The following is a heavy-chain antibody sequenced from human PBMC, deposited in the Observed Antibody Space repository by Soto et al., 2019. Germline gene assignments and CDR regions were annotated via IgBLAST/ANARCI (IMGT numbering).Heavy chain of an antibody. Sequence: LSLTCTVSGDSVSSGDYYWTWIRQPPGKGLEWVGHIYFSGRTNYIPSLESRVTISLDTSKNQFSLKLTSVTAADTAVYYCARKITFGEGPNAFDIWGQGTMVTVSS. CDR3: ARKITFGEGPNAFDI. CDR2: IYFSGRT. V-gene: IGHV4-61*08. J-gene: IGHJ3*02. D-gene: IGHD3-16*01. CDR1: GDSVSSGDYY.